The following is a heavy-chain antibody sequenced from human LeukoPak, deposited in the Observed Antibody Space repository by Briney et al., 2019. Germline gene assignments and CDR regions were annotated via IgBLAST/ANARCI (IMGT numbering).Heavy chain of an antibody. CDR2: IYITGNT. J-gene: IGHJ4*02. CDR1: GFIVSSRY. CDR3: ASERNYFPIEY. Sequence: PGGSLTLSCAASGFIVSSRYMTWVRQTPGKGLEYISVIYITGNTFYADSVKGRFSLSRDNSVNTVFLHLSGLRAEDTGVYYCASERNYFPIEYWGQGTPVTVAS. D-gene: IGHD3-10*02. V-gene: IGHV3-53*01.